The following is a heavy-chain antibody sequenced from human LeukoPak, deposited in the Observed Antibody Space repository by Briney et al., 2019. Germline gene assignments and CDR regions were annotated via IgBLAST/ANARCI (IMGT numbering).Heavy chain of an antibody. CDR1: GFTFSNFG. J-gene: IGHJ4*02. Sequence: GRSLRLSCATSGFTFSNFGMNWVRQAPGKGLQWVAFISYDGKDKYYSDSVKGRFTISRDNSRSTLYLQMNSLRAEDTAVYYCARIIAAAAPGSFDYWGQGTLVTVSS. D-gene: IGHD6-13*01. CDR3: ARIIAAAAPGSFDY. CDR2: ISYDGKDK. V-gene: IGHV3-33*08.